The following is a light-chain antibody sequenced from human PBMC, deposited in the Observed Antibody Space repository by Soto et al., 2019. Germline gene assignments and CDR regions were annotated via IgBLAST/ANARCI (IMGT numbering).Light chain of an antibody. J-gene: IGKJ1*01. CDR2: DAS. CDR1: ESIRTW. Sequence: DLQMTQSPSTLSASIGARVTITCRASESIRTWLAWYQHKPGKAPKFLIYDASSLESGVPSRFSGSGSGTELTINISNLQPDDGETYVCQQYHNYPRTFGQGTKVDIK. CDR3: QQYHNYPRT. V-gene: IGKV1-5*01.